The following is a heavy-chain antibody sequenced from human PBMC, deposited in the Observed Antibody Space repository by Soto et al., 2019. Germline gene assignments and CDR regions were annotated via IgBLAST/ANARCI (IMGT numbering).Heavy chain of an antibody. CDR2: IGTAGDT. D-gene: IGHD6-13*01. Sequence: HTGGSLRLSCAASGFTFSSYDMHWVRQATGKGLEWVSAIGTAGDTYYPGSVKGRFTISRENAKNSLYLQMNSLRAGDTAVYYCARASQPPIAAAGPDGYYYYYMDVWGKGTTVTVSS. V-gene: IGHV3-13*01. CDR3: ARASQPPIAAAGPDGYYYYYMDV. CDR1: GFTFSSYD. J-gene: IGHJ6*03.